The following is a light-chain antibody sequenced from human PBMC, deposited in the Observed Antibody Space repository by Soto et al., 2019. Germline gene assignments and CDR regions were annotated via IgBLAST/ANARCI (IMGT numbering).Light chain of an antibody. V-gene: IGKV2-30*01. CDR2: KVS. CDR1: QSLXXXNXXXY. CDR3: LQGTHWPPT. Sequence: DXVMTXSPLSLPVTLGQPASISCRSSQSLXXXNXXXYLHWFHQRPGQSPRRLIYKVSNRDSGVPDRFSGSGSGXDFTLRINRVEAEDVGVYYCLQGTHWPPTFGQGTKVEI. J-gene: IGKJ1*01.